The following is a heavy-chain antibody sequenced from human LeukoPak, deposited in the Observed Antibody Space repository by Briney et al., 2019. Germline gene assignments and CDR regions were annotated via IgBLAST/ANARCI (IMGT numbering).Heavy chain of an antibody. D-gene: IGHD5-18*01. CDR1: GFTFSSYG. V-gene: IGHV3-30*18. CDR3: AKDWEGYSYGFWDY. CDR2: ISYDGSNK. J-gene: IGHJ4*02. Sequence: HPGGSLRLSCAASGFTFSSYGMHWVRQAPGKGLEWVAVISYDGSNKYYADSVKGRFTISRDNSKNTLYLQMNSLRAEDTAVYYCAKDWEGYSYGFWDYWGQGTLVTVSS.